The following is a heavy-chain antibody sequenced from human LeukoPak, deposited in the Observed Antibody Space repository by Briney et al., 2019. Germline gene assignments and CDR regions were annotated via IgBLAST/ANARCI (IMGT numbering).Heavy chain of an antibody. J-gene: IGHJ4*02. D-gene: IGHD1-26*01. CDR3: ARVSLVGANFDY. Sequence: SETLSLTCTVSGGSISSYYWSWIRQPPGKGLEWIGYIYYSGSTNYNPSLKSRVTISVDTSKNQFSLKLSSVTAADTAVYYGARVSLVGANFDYWGQGTLVTVSS. CDR2: IYYSGST. CDR1: GGSISSYY. V-gene: IGHV4-59*01.